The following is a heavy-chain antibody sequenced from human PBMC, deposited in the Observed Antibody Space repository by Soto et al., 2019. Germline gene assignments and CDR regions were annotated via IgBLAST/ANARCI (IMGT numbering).Heavy chain of an antibody. J-gene: IGHJ6*02. CDR2: IYHSGST. V-gene: IGHV4-38-2*01. CDR1: GYSISSGYY. D-gene: IGHD6-13*01. CDR3: ERLAPIAAADGMDV. Sequence: PSETLSLTCAVSGYSISSGYYWGWIRQSPGKGLEWIGSIYHSGSTYYNPSLKSRVIISVETSKKQFSLKLSSVTAADTAVYYCERLAPIAAADGMDVWGQGTTVT.